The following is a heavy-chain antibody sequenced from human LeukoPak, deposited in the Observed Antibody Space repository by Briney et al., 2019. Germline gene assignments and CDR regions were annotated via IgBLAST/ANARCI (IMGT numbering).Heavy chain of an antibody. Sequence: GGSLRLSCEASGFTFSTYWMSWVRQAPGKGLEWVANIKQDGSEKYYVDSVKGRFTTSRDNAKNSLYLQMNSLRAEDTAMYYCARDSAGNDYWGQGTLATVSS. CDR2: IKQDGSEK. CDR3: ARDSAGNDY. CDR1: GFTFSTYW. J-gene: IGHJ4*02. D-gene: IGHD6-13*01. V-gene: IGHV3-7*01.